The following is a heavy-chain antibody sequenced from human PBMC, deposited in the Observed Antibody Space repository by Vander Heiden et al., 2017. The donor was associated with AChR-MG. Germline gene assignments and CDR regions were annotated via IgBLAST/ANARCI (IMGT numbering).Heavy chain of an antibody. Sequence: EVQLLESGGGLVQPGGSLRLSCAASGFTFSSYAMSWVRQAPGKGLEWVSAISGSGGSTYYADSVKGRFTISRDNSKNTLYLQMNSLRAEDTAVYYCAKVYDYVWGSYRENWFDPWGQGTLVTVSS. CDR2: ISGSGGST. V-gene: IGHV3-23*01. CDR1: GFTFSSYA. CDR3: AKVYDYVWGSYRENWFDP. D-gene: IGHD3-16*02. J-gene: IGHJ5*02.